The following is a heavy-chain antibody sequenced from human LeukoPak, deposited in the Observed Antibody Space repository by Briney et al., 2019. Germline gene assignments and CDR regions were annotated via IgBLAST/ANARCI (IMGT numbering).Heavy chain of an antibody. CDR3: ASRYSYGPYNWFDP. V-gene: IGHV4-34*01. J-gene: IGHJ5*02. CDR1: SGSFSGYY. Sequence: PSETMSLTCAVYSGSFSGYYCSWIRQPPGKGLEWIGEINHSGSTNYNPSLKSRVTISVDTSKNQFSLKLSSVTAADTAVYYCASRYSYGPYNWFDPWGQGTLVTVSS. CDR2: INHSGST. D-gene: IGHD5-18*01.